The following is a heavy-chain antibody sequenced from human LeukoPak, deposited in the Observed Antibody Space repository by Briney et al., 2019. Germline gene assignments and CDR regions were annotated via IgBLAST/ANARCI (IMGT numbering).Heavy chain of an antibody. CDR2: ISYGGSNK. CDR1: GFTFSNYG. CDR3: ARDPSGSYAYFDY. Sequence: GRSLRLSCAASGFTFSNYGMHWVRQAPGKGLEWVAVISYGGSNKYYADSVKGRFTISRDNSKNTLYLQMNSLRAEDTAVYYCARDPSGSYAYFDYWGQGTLVTVSS. V-gene: IGHV3-30*03. D-gene: IGHD1-26*01. J-gene: IGHJ4*02.